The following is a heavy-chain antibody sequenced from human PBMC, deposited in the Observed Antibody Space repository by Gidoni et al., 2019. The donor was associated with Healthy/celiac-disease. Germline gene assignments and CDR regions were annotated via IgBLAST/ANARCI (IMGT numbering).Heavy chain of an antibody. D-gene: IGHD6-13*01. Sequence: EVQLLESGGGLVQPGGSLRLSCAASGFPFSSYAMTWVRQAPGKGLGWVAAISGSCGSTYYADSVKGRFTISRDNSKNTLYLQMNSLRAEDTAVYYCAKGLIAAAVKSPFDYWGQGTLVPVSS. CDR2: ISGSCGST. V-gene: IGHV3-23*01. CDR1: GFPFSSYA. J-gene: IGHJ4*02. CDR3: AKGLIAAAVKSPFDY.